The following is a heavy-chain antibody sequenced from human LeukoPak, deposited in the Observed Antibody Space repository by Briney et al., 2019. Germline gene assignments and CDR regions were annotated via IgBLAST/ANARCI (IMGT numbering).Heavy chain of an antibody. D-gene: IGHD6-6*01. J-gene: IGHJ4*02. CDR3: TTRSPVIAALSHFDY. CDR2: IKSKTDGGTT. CDR1: GFTFSNAW. Sequence: GGSLRLSCAASGFTFSNAWMNWVRQAPGKGLEWVGRIKSKTDGGTTDYAAPVKGRFTISRDDSKNTLYLQMNSLKTEDTAVYYCTTRSPVIAALSHFDYWGQGTLVTVSS. V-gene: IGHV3-15*07.